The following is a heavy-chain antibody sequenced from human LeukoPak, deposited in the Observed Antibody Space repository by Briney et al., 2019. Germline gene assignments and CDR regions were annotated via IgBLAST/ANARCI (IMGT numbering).Heavy chain of an antibody. CDR1: GFTFSSYT. CDR3: ARLPGGNKYYHYNGMDV. D-gene: IGHD4-23*01. CDR2: ISGSSDTI. Sequence: GGFLRLSCAASGFTFSSYTMNWVRQAPGKGLEWVSTISGSSDTIYYADSVKGRLTISRDNDKNSLYLQMNSLRAEDTAVYYCARLPGGNKYYHYNGMDVWGQGTTVTVSS. J-gene: IGHJ6*02. V-gene: IGHV3-48*01.